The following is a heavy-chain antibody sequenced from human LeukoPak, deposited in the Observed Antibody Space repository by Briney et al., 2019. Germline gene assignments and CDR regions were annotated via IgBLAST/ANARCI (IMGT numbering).Heavy chain of an antibody. CDR3: ARDADYYDSSGYYQGHDAFDI. Sequence: SETLSLTCTVSGGSISSYYWSWIRQPAGKGLEWIGRIYSSGSTNYNPSLKSRVTMSVDTSKNQFSLKLSSVTAADTAVYYCARDADYYDSSGYYQGHDAFDIWGQGTMVTVSS. V-gene: IGHV4-4*07. CDR2: IYSSGST. D-gene: IGHD3-22*01. J-gene: IGHJ3*02. CDR1: GGSISSYY.